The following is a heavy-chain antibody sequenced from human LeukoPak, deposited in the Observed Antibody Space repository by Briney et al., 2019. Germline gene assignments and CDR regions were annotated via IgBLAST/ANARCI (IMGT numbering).Heavy chain of an antibody. CDR1: GGSISSSNW. CDR2: IYHSGST. CDR3: ARDLFTRVATGVIGD. Sequence: PSETLSLTCAVSGGSISSSNWWSWVRQTPGKGLEWIGEIYHSGSTNYNPSLKSRVTISVDKSKNQFSLKLSSVTAADTAVYYCARDLFTRVATGVIGDWGQGTLVTVSS. V-gene: IGHV4-4*02. D-gene: IGHD5-12*01. J-gene: IGHJ4*02.